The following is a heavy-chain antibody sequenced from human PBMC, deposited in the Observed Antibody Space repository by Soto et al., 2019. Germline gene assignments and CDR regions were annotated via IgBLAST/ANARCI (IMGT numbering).Heavy chain of an antibody. CDR1: GFTLSRHT. CDR3: VRDYYDTSGYPNTFDK. J-gene: IGHJ3*02. V-gene: IGHV3-21*01. CDR2: IGSRTSDI. Sequence: GGSLRLSCAASGFTLSRHTVNWVRQAPGKGLEWVSFIGSRTSDIYYADSVKGRFTISRDNAKNSLYLDLTRLRAEDTAVYFCVRDYYDTSGYPNTFDKWRQGTMVTVSS. D-gene: IGHD3-22*01.